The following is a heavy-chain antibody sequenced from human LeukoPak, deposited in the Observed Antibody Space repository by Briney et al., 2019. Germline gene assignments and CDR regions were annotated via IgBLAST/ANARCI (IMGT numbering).Heavy chain of an antibody. J-gene: IGHJ6*03. V-gene: IGHV3-21*01. Sequence: PGGSLRVSCAASGFSFSTYSMNWVRQAPGKGLEWVSSISSGSDYIYHTDSVRGRFTISRDNAKNSLYLQMNSLRAEDTAVYYCARAIHAGVPPYYFYYMDVWGKGTTVTVSS. CDR1: GFSFSTYS. D-gene: IGHD3-3*01. CDR2: ISSGSDYI. CDR3: ARAIHAGVPPYYFYYMDV.